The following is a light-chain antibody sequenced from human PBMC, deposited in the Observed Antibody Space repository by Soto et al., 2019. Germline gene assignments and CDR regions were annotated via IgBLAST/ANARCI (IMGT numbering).Light chain of an antibody. CDR3: QQLNSYPRT. V-gene: IGKV1-9*01. J-gene: IGKJ2*01. Sequence: DIQLTQSPSFLSASVGDRVTITCRASQGISSYLAWYQQRPGKAPKLLIYAASTLQTGVPSRFSGSGSGTEFTLTISSLQPKDFATFYCQQLNSYPRTVGQGTKMEIK. CDR1: QGISSY. CDR2: AAS.